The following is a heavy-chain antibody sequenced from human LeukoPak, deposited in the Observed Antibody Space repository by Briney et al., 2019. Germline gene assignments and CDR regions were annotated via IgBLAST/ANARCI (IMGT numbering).Heavy chain of an antibody. J-gene: IGHJ5*02. V-gene: IGHV1-69*13. Sequence: ASVKVSCKASGGTFSSYAISWVRQAPGQGLEWMGGIIPIFGTANYAQKFQGRVTITADESTSTAYVELSSLRSEDTAVYYCAMAGSLDNWFDPWGQGTLVTVSS. CDR1: GGTFSSYA. CDR2: IIPIFGTA. CDR3: AMAGSLDNWFDP. D-gene: IGHD3-10*01.